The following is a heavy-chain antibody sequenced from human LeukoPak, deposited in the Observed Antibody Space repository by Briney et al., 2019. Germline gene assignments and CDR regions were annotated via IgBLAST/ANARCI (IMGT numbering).Heavy chain of an antibody. CDR3: ARESTPMIVFDY. J-gene: IGHJ4*02. Sequence: ASVKVSCKASGGTFSSYAISWVRQAPGQGHEWMGRIIPIFGTANYAQKFQGRVTITTDESTSTAYMELSSLRSEDTAVYYCARESTPMIVFDYWGQGTLVTVSS. D-gene: IGHD3-22*01. CDR1: GGTFSSYA. V-gene: IGHV1-69*05. CDR2: IIPIFGTA.